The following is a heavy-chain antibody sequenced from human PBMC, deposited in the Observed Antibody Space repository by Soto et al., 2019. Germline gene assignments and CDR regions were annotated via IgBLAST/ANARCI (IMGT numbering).Heavy chain of an antibody. CDR1: GYTFSDYA. CDR3: ARGTPVWFDP. D-gene: IGHD3-10*01. Sequence: QVQLVQSGAEEKKPGASVKVSCKASGYTFSDYAIHWVRQAPGQRPEWMGWINAGNGNTKYSQKFQGRVTITRDTSASTAYMELSSLRSEETALYYCARGTPVWFDPWGQGTMVTVSS. J-gene: IGHJ5*02. CDR2: INAGNGNT. V-gene: IGHV1-3*05.